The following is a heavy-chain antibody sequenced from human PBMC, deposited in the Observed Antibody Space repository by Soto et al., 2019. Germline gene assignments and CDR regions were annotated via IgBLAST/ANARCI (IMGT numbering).Heavy chain of an antibody. J-gene: IGHJ5*02. CDR3: ARTVAHFPWFAP. CDR1: GFTFSSYG. D-gene: IGHD6-19*01. CDR2: IWYDGSNK. Sequence: QVQLVESGGGVVQPGRSLRLSCAASGFTFSSYGMHWVRQAPGKGLEWGAVIWYDGSNKYYADSVKGRFPISRNNSKNTPDLQMNSVRAEDTAVYYCARTVAHFPWFAPWGQGALITVSS. V-gene: IGHV3-33*01.